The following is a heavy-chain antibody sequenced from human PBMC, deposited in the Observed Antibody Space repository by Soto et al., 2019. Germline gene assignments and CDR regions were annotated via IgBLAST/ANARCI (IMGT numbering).Heavy chain of an antibody. J-gene: IGHJ4*02. V-gene: IGHV1-46*01. Sequence: QVQLVQSGAEVKKPGASVKVSCKASGYTFSSYYMHWVRQAPGQGLECMGVINPSGDSTNYAQKFQGRVTMTRDTSTSTVYLEVTSLRSEDTAVYYCARVGSQMIVAATDYFDYWGQGTLVTVSS. CDR2: INPSGDST. CDR1: GYTFSSYY. CDR3: ARVGSQMIVAATDYFDY. D-gene: IGHD6-19*01.